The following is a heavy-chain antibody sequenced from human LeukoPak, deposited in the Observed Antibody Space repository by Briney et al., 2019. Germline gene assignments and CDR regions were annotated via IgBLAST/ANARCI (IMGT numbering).Heavy chain of an antibody. CDR2: IDPDGTTP. CDR3: ANLGGYSSYGYQHFDY. D-gene: IGHD5-12*01. Sequence: PGGSLRLSCVASGFTFSDYWMHWVRQAPGKGLVWVSRIDPDGTTPTYADSVKGRFTISRDNAKNTLFLQMNSLRAEDTAMYYCANLGGYSSYGYQHFDYWGQGSLVTVTS. V-gene: IGHV3-74*01. CDR1: GFTFSDYW. J-gene: IGHJ4*02.